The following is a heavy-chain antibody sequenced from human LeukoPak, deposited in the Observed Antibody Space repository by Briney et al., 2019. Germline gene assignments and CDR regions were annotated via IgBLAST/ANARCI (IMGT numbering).Heavy chain of an antibody. D-gene: IGHD6-13*01. Sequence: SETLSLTCAVYGGSFSGYYWSWIRQPPGKGLEWIGEINHSGSTIYNPSLKSLVTISVDTSKNQFSLKRSSVTAADTAVYYCATSSRQQLVYNWFDPWGQGTLVTVSS. V-gene: IGHV4-34*01. CDR1: GGSFSGYY. CDR2: INHSGST. J-gene: IGHJ5*02. CDR3: ATSSRQQLVYNWFDP.